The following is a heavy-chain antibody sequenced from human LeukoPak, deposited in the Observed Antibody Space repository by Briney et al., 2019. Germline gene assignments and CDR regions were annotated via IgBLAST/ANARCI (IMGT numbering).Heavy chain of an antibody. CDR3: AKVLGYCSGGSCYWTFDY. Sequence: GGSLRLSCAASGFTFSSYGMHWVRQAPGKGLEWVAVIWYDGSNKYYADSVKGRFTISRDNSKNTLYLQMNSLRAEDTAVYYCAKVLGYCSGGSCYWTFDYWGQGTLVTVSS. D-gene: IGHD2-15*01. J-gene: IGHJ4*02. V-gene: IGHV3-33*06. CDR2: IWYDGSNK. CDR1: GFTFSSYG.